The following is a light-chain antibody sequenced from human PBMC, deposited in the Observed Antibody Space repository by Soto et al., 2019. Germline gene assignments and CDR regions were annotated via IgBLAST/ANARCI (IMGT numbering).Light chain of an antibody. CDR3: SSYTTSSTVV. J-gene: IGLJ1*01. V-gene: IGLV2-14*03. Sequence: QSVLTQPASVFGSPGQSITFSCTGTSGDVGGYNFVSWYQQHPGKAPKLMIYEVSSRPSGVSNRFSGSKSGNTASLTISGLQPEDEADYYCSSYTTSSTVVFGTGTKLTVL. CDR2: EVS. CDR1: SGDVGGYNF.